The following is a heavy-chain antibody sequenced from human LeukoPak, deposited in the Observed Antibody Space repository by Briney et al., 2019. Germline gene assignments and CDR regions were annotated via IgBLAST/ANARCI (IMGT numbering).Heavy chain of an antibody. CDR2: IYYSGST. Sequence: SETLSLTCAVYGGSFSSYYWSWIRQPPGKGLEWIGYIYYSGSTNYNPSLKSRVTISVDTSKNQFSLKLSSVTAADTAVYYCAREPYRYSSGWVFDYWGQGTLVTVSS. CDR1: GGSFSSYY. CDR3: AREPYRYSSGWVFDY. V-gene: IGHV4-59*12. J-gene: IGHJ4*02. D-gene: IGHD6-19*01.